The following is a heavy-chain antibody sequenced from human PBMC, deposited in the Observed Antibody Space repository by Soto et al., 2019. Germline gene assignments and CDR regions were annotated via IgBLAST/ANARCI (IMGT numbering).Heavy chain of an antibody. CDR2: ISYDGNYK. J-gene: IGHJ4*02. D-gene: IGHD3-22*01. Sequence: QVQLVESGGGVVQPGRSLRLSCAASGFTFSSYGMHWVRQAPGKGLEWVAIISYDGNYKYYADSVKGRFTISRDNSKNTRYLQLNSLRAEDTAVYYCGKVSTYYYDRTFDYWGQGTLVTVSS. V-gene: IGHV3-30*18. CDR1: GFTFSSYG. CDR3: GKVSTYYYDRTFDY.